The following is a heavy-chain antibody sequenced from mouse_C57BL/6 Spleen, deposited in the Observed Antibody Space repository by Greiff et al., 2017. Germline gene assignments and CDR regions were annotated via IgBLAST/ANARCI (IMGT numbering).Heavy chain of an antibody. D-gene: IGHD3-2*02. CDR3: AKHQSSGYVGMGAMDY. Sequence: VKLMESGPGLVAPSQSLSITCTVSGFSLTSYGVDWVRQPPGKGLEWLGVIWGGGSTNYNSALMSRLSISKDNSKSQVFLKMNSLQTDDTAMYYCAKHQSSGYVGMGAMDYWGQGTSVTVSS. J-gene: IGHJ4*01. CDR1: GFSLTSYG. V-gene: IGHV2-9*01. CDR2: IWGGGST.